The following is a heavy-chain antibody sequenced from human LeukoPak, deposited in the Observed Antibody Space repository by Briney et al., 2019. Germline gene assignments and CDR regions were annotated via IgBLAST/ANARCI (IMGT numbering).Heavy chain of an antibody. J-gene: IGHJ6*02. CDR1: GGSISSYY. CDR2: IYYSGST. D-gene: IGHD3-22*01. V-gene: IGHV4-59*01. Sequence: KPSETLSLTCTVSGGSISSYYWSWIRQPPGMGLEWIGYIYYSGSTNYNPSLKSRVTISVDTSKNQFSLKLSSVTAADTAVYYCARNIYDSSGYYYGRDYYYGMDVWGQGTTVTVSS. CDR3: ARNIYDSSGYYYGRDYYYGMDV.